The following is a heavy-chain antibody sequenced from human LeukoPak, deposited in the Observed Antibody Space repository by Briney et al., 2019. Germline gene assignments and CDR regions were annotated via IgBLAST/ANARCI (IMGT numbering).Heavy chain of an antibody. CDR3: ARVTAVAGTSVGVDA. J-gene: IGHJ4*02. D-gene: IGHD6-19*01. CDR1: GFTFSNYW. V-gene: IGHV3-74*01. Sequence: GGSLRLSCAASGFTFSNYWMHWVRQTPGKGLVWVSRINSDASVTTYADFVKGRFTISRDNAKNTLYLQMNSLRAEDTAVYYCARVTAVAGTSVGVDAWGQGILVTVS. CDR2: INSDASVT.